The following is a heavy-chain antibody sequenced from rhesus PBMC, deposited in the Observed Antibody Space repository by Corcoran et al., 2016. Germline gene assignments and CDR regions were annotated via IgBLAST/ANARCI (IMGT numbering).Heavy chain of an antibody. CDR3: ARFTGSDDAFDF. CDR2: IYGSGSST. CDR1: GGSISSSY. V-gene: IGHV4-169*01. D-gene: IGHD2-21*01. Sequence: QLQLQESGPGLVKPSETLSVTGAVSGGSISSSYWSWIRQAPGKGLEWIGYIYGSGSSTNYNPSLKSRVTLSVDTSKNQLSLKLSSVTTADTAVYYCARFTGSDDAFDFWGQGLRVTVSS. J-gene: IGHJ3*01.